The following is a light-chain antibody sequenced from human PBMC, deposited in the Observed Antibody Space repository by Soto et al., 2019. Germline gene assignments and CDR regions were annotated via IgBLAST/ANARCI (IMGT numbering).Light chain of an antibody. J-gene: IGLJ3*02. CDR3: ASYTTSSTWV. CDR1: DSDIGNYDS. Sequence: QSALTQPASVSGSPRQSITISCAGTDSDIGNYDSVSWYLQYPGKAPKLMVYEVTNRPPGVSDRFSGSKSGNTATLTISGLQAEDEADYYCASYTTSSTWVFGGGTQLTVL. CDR2: EVT. V-gene: IGLV2-14*01.